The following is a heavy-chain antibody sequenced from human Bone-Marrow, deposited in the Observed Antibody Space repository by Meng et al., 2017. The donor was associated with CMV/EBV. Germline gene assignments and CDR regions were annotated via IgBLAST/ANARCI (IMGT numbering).Heavy chain of an antibody. CDR1: GFTFSSYA. CDR3: ARERSGYYFDP. V-gene: IGHV3-30-3*01. Sequence: GESLKISFAASGFTFSSYAMHWVRQAPGKGLEWVAVISYDGSNKYYADSVKGRFTISRDNAKNSLYLQMNSLRAEDTAVYYCARERSGYYFDPWGQGTLVTVSS. D-gene: IGHD3-3*01. CDR2: ISYDGSNK. J-gene: IGHJ5*02.